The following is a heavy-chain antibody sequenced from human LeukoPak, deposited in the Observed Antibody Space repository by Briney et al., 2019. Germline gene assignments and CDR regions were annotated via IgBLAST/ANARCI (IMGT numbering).Heavy chain of an antibody. CDR2: INPNSGGT. Sequence: GASVKVSCKASGYTFTGYYMHWVRQAPGQGLEWMGRINPNSGGTNYAQKFQGRVTMTRDTSISTDYMELSRLRSDDTAVYYCASLVVPAANYFDYWGQGTLVTVSS. CDR1: GYTFTGYY. D-gene: IGHD2-2*01. CDR3: ASLVVPAANYFDY. V-gene: IGHV1-2*06. J-gene: IGHJ4*02.